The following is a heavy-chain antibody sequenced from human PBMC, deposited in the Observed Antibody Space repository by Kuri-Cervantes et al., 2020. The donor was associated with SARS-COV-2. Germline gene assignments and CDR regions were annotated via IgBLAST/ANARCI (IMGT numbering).Heavy chain of an antibody. CDR3: TTDAGGPITGTTMDY. D-gene: IGHD1-7*01. Sequence: GASLKISCAASGFTFSNAWMNWLRQAPGKGLEWVGRIKSKTDGETTDYAAPVKGRFTISRDDSKTTLYLQMISLKTEDTAVYYCTTDAGGPITGTTMDYWGQGTLVTVSS. CDR2: IKSKTDGETT. J-gene: IGHJ4*02. V-gene: IGHV3-15*07. CDR1: GFTFSNAW.